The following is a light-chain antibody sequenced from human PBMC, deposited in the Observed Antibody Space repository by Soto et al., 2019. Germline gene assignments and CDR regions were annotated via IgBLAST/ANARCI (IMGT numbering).Light chain of an antibody. CDR2: GAS. Sequence: ILLTPSPCTLSLSPGERATLSCGASQSVSNNYLAWYQQKPGQAPSVLIYGASNRATGIPDRLSGSGSGTDFTLTISRLEPEDFSVYYCQQYGSSGTFGQGTKVDIK. CDR1: QSVSNNY. CDR3: QQYGSSGT. J-gene: IGKJ1*01. V-gene: IGKV3-20*01.